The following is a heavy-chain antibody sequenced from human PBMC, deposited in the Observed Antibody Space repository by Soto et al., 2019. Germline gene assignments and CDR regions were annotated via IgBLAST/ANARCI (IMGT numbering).Heavy chain of an antibody. CDR1: GYTFTGYY. Sequence: ASVKVSCKASGYTFTGYYMHWVRQAPGQGLEWMGWINPNSGGTNYAQKFQGWVTMTRDTSISTAYMELSRLRSDDTAGYYCARGNPRYYYGSGSYSPQNYYYYYMDVWGKGTTVTVSS. CDR3: ARGNPRYYYGSGSYSPQNYYYYYMDV. J-gene: IGHJ6*03. CDR2: INPNSGGT. D-gene: IGHD3-10*01. V-gene: IGHV1-2*04.